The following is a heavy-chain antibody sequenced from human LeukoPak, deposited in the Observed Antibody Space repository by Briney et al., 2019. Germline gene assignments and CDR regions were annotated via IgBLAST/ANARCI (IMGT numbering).Heavy chain of an antibody. D-gene: IGHD5-12*01. CDR1: GFTFSSYW. V-gene: IGHV3-7*01. CDR3: ARAEYSGYDPGDYYYYYGMDV. CDR2: IKQDGSEK. J-gene: IGHJ6*02. Sequence: GGSLRLSCAASGFTFSSYWMSWVRQAPGKGLEWVANIKQDGSEKYYVDSVKGRFTISRDNAKNSLYLQMNSLRAEDTAVYYCARAEYSGYDPGDYYYYYGMDVWGQGTTVTVSS.